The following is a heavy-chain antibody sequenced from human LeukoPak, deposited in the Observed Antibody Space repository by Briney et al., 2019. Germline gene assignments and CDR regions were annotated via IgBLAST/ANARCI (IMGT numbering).Heavy chain of an antibody. D-gene: IGHD1-7*01. Sequence: GGSLRLSCAASGFTFNSYSMNWDRQAPGKGLEWVSYISSSGSSIYYADSVKGRFTISRDNAENSLNLQMNSLRAEDTAVYYCARGDNWNSYYYYYMDVWGKGTTVTVFS. CDR1: GFTFNSYS. J-gene: IGHJ6*03. V-gene: IGHV3-48*04. CDR3: ARGDNWNSYYYYYMDV. CDR2: ISSSGSSI.